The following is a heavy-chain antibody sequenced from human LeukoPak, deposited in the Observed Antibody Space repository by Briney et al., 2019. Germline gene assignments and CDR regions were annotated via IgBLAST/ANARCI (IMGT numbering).Heavy chain of an antibody. CDR2: IYYRGTT. D-gene: IGHD3-3*01. J-gene: IGHJ3*02. V-gene: IGHV4-59*11. CDR1: GSSISPHH. CDR3: ARVQPSCPGLGFCSFDI. Sequence: SETLSLTCSVSGSSISPHHWTWIRQAPGEGLEWMGYIYYRGTTNYSPSLKNRLTMSVDTSKNQISLKLTSVTAADTAVYYCARVQPSCPGLGFCSFDIWGQGTLATVSS.